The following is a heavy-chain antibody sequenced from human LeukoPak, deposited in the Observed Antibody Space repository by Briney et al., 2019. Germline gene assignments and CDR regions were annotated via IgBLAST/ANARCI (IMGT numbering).Heavy chain of an antibody. CDR1: GGFISTYY. V-gene: IGHV4-59*01. J-gene: IGHJ4*02. CDR3: ARGGCNSASCYMAPFDY. D-gene: IGHD2-2*02. CDR2: IYYSGST. Sequence: SETLSLTCRVSGGFISTYYWSWIRQPPGKGLEWIGYIYYSGSTNYNPSLKSRVAISVDRSKNQFSLKLSSVTAADTAVYYCARGGCNSASCYMAPFDYWGQGTLVTVSS.